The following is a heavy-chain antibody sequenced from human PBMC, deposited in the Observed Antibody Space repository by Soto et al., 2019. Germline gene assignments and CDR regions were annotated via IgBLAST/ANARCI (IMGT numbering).Heavy chain of an antibody. CDR2: IYHSGST. Sequence: SETLSLTCAVSGGSISSGGYSWSWIRQPPGKGLEWIGYIYHSGSTYYNPSLKSRVTISVDRSKNQFSLKLSSVTAADTAVYYCARGVTMVRGVIIEENWFDPWGQGTLVTVSS. CDR3: ARGVTMVRGVIIEENWFDP. J-gene: IGHJ5*02. V-gene: IGHV4-30-2*01. CDR1: GGSISSGGYS. D-gene: IGHD3-10*01.